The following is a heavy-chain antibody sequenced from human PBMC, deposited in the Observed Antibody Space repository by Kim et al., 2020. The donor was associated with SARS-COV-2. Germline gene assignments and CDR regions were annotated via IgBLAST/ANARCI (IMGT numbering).Heavy chain of an antibody. D-gene: IGHD1-26*01. V-gene: IGHV4-39*01. CDR2: T. J-gene: IGHJ4*02. Sequence: TYYNPSLKSRVTISVDTSKKQFSLKLSSVTAADTAVYYCASGTGGAHFDYWGQGTLVTVSS. CDR3: ASGTGGAHFDY.